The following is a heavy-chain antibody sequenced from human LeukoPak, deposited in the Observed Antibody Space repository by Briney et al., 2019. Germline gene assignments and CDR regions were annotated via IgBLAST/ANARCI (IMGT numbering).Heavy chain of an antibody. CDR2: IYYSGST. D-gene: IGHD6-13*01. V-gene: IGHV4-59*01. Sequence: PSETLSLTCTVSGGSISSYYWSWIRQPPGKGLEWIGYIYYSGSTNYNPSLKSRVTISVDTSKNQFSLKLSSVTAADTAVYYCARIRPLAAFDYWGQGTLVTVSS. CDR3: ARIRPLAAFDY. CDR1: GGSISSYY. J-gene: IGHJ4*02.